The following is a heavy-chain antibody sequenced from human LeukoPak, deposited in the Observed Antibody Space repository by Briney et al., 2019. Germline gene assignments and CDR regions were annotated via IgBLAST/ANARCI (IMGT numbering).Heavy chain of an antibody. V-gene: IGHV3-21*06. CDR2: ISGGSHYK. Sequence: PGGSLRLSCVASGFTFSSYSVAWVRQAPGKGLEWDSSISGGSHYKDYSDSVRGRCTISRDNANNSLYLQLNDLRTEDTAIYFCARDERDQRERWLDAFDLWGQGTVVTVS. CDR1: GFTFSSYS. CDR3: ARDERDQRERWLDAFDL. J-gene: IGHJ3*01. D-gene: IGHD3-22*01.